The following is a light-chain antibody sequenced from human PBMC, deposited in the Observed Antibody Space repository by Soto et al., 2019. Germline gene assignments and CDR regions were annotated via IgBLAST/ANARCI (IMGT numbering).Light chain of an antibody. CDR1: SRDVGGYNS. Sequence: QSALTQPASVSGSPGLSIAISCTGTSRDVGGYNSVSWYQQQPGKLPKLMNYDVSHRPSGVSNRFSGSKSGNTASLTISGHQAEDEGDYYCTSYTTGGSYVFGTGTKLTVL. J-gene: IGLJ1*01. CDR2: DVS. V-gene: IGLV2-14*01. CDR3: TSYTTGGSYV.